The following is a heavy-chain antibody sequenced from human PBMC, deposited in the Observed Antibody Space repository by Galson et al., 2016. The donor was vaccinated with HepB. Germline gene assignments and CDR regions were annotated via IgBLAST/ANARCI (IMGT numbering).Heavy chain of an antibody. Sequence: TLSLTCTVSGGSISSGGYYWNWIRQRPGKGLEWIGYISNSGSTHYNPSLKSRLTLSVDTSNNQFSLKLGSVTAADSAVYFCASVAAATLGYYYYDGLDVWGQGTTVTVSS. CDR1: GGSISSGGYY. V-gene: IGHV4-31*03. J-gene: IGHJ6*02. CDR2: ISNSGST. CDR3: ASVAAATLGYYYYDGLDV. D-gene: IGHD2-2*01.